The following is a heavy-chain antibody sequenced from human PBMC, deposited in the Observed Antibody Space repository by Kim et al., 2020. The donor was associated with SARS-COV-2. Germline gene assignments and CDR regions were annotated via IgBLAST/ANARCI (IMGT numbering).Heavy chain of an antibody. J-gene: IGHJ4*02. CDR3: ARDSDIVVVVATLDY. D-gene: IGHD2-15*01. Sequence: GSVKGRFTISRDNSKNTLYLQMNSLRAEYTAVYYCARDSDIVVVVATLDYWGQGTLVTVSS. V-gene: IGHV3-30*01.